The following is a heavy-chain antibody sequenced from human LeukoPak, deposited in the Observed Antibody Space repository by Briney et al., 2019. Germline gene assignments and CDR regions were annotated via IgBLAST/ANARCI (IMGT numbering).Heavy chain of an antibody. CDR3: ATYTAGYYDSSDYLGWFDP. J-gene: IGHJ5*02. CDR1: GYTFTGYY. V-gene: IGHV1-2*02. Sequence: ASVKVSCKASGYTFTGYYMHWVRQAPGQGLEWMGWINPNSGGTNYAQKFQGRVTMTRDTSISTAYMELSRLRSEDTAVYYCATYTAGYYDSSDYLGWFDPWGQGTLVTVSS. D-gene: IGHD3-22*01. CDR2: INPNSGGT.